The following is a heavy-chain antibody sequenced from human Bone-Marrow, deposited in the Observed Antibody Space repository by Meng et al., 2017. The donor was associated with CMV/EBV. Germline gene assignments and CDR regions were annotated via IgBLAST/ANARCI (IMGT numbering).Heavy chain of an antibody. CDR1: GFTLSSYG. D-gene: IGHD2-15*01. CDR2: ISSSSTTI. V-gene: IGHV3-48*04. J-gene: IGHJ6*02. Sequence: GESLKISCAASGFTLSSYGMSWVRQAPGKGLEWVSYISSSSTTIYYADSVKGRFTISRDNAKNSLYLQMNSLRAEDTAVYYCARDPNPQYCSAGSCLVNYYYGMDFWGQGTTVTVSS. CDR3: ARDPNPQYCSAGSCLVNYYYGMDF.